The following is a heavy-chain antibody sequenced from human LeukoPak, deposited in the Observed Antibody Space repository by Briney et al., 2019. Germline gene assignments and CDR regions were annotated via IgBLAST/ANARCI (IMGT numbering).Heavy chain of an antibody. D-gene: IGHD5-18*01. Sequence: PGGSLRLSCVVYGFTFTTYEMNWVRQAPGKGLEGISYISSSGSSLYYTDSVTGRFTITRDNAKNSLYLPMHSMRDEDTAVYYCVRGGNYGYLWNAFDVWGQGTMVTISS. CDR1: GFTFTTYE. V-gene: IGHV3-48*03. CDR3: VRGGNYGYLWNAFDV. J-gene: IGHJ3*01. CDR2: ISSSGSSL.